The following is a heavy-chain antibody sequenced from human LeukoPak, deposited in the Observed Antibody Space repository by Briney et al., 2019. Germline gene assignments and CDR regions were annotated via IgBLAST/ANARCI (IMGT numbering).Heavy chain of an antibody. Sequence: ASVKVSCKVSGYTLTELSMHWVRQAPGKGLEWMGGFDPEDGETIYAQKFQGKVTMTEDTSTDTAYMELSSLRSEDTAVYYCATSSTSCYKRPCDAFDIWGQGTMVTVSS. V-gene: IGHV1-24*01. CDR1: GYTLTELS. D-gene: IGHD2-2*02. J-gene: IGHJ3*02. CDR2: FDPEDGET. CDR3: ATSSTSCYKRPCDAFDI.